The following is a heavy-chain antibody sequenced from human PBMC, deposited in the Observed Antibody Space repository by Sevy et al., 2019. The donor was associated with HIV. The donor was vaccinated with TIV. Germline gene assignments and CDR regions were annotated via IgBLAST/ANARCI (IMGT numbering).Heavy chain of an antibody. J-gene: IGHJ6*02. CDR1: GFTFSSYG. CDR3: AKDGYCSGTSCYLVIYYYYGMDV. D-gene: IGHD2-2*03. V-gene: IGHV3-30*02. CDR2: IRYDGSNK. Sequence: GGSLRLSCAASGFTFSSYGMHWVRQAPGKGLEWVAFIRYDGSNKYYADSVKGRFTISRDNSKNTLYLQMNSLRAEDTAVYYCAKDGYCSGTSCYLVIYYYYGMDVWGQGTTVTVSS.